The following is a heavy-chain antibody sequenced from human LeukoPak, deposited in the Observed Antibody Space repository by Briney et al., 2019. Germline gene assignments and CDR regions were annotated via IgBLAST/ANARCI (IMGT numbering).Heavy chain of an antibody. V-gene: IGHV3-11*04. D-gene: IGHD2-2*01. CDR3: ARGTPIVVVPAALYYFDY. CDR1: GFTFSDCY. Sequence: GGSLRLSCAASGFTFSDCYMSWIRQAPGKGLEWVSYISSSGSTIYYADSVKGRFTISRDNAKNSLYLQMNSLRAEDTAVYYCARGTPIVVVPAALYYFDYWGQGTLVTVSS. CDR2: ISSSGSTI. J-gene: IGHJ4*02.